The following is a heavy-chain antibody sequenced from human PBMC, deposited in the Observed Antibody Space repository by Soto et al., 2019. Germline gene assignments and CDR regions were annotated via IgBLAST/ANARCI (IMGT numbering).Heavy chain of an antibody. Sequence: SVKVSCKASGGTFSSYAISWVRQAPGQGLEWMGGIIPIFGTANYAQKFQGRVTITADESTSTAYMELSSLRSEDTAVYYCARDGHSSSWFVNWFDPWGQGTLVTVSS. V-gene: IGHV1-69*13. CDR3: ARDGHSSSWFVNWFDP. J-gene: IGHJ5*02. D-gene: IGHD6-13*01. CDR2: IIPIFGTA. CDR1: GGTFSSYA.